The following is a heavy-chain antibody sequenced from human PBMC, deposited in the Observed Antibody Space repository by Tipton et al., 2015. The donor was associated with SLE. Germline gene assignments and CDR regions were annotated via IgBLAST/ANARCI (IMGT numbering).Heavy chain of an antibody. CDR3: AGVRDGARPFGS. J-gene: IGHJ4*02. CDR2: IDISGTT. Sequence: TLSLTCSVSGASISSYYWSWIRQPAGKGLEWIGHIDISGTTIYNPSLESRLTMSFDTSKNQFSLKLTSVTAADTAIYYCAGVRDGARPFGSWGQGTLVTVSS. V-gene: IGHV4-4*07. D-gene: IGHD5-24*01. CDR1: GASISSYY.